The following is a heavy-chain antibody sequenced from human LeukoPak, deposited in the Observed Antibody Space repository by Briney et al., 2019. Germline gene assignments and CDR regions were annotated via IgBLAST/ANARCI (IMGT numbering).Heavy chain of an antibody. CDR2: IYYSGST. CDR1: GGSISSYY. D-gene: IGHD3-16*01. J-gene: IGHJ4*02. CDR3: ARDSSGGERGFDY. Sequence: PSEPLSLTCTVSGGSISSYYWSWIRQPPGKRLEWIGYIYYSGSTNYNPSLKSGVTISVDTSKNQFSLKLSSVTAADTAVYYCARDSSGGERGFDYWGQGTLVTVSS. V-gene: IGHV4-59*01.